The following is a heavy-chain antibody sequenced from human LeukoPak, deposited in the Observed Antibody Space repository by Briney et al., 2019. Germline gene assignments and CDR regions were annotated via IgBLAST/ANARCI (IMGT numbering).Heavy chain of an antibody. V-gene: IGHV1-46*01. CDR3: ARGADSSGYYGSYYYYYYMDV. CDR2: INPSGSST. CDR1: GYAFTRHY. J-gene: IGHJ6*03. Sequence: ASVKVSCKASGYAFTRHYMHWVRQAPGQGLEWMGLINPSGSSTIYAQKFQGRVTMTRDTSISTAYMELSRLRSDDTAVYYCARGADSSGYYGSYYYYYYMDVWGKGTTVTVSS. D-gene: IGHD3-22*01.